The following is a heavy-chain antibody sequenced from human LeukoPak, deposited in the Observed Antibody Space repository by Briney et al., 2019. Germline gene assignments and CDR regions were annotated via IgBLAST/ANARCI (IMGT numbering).Heavy chain of an antibody. CDR2: ISSSSSTI. CDR3: AREYGDGVNWFDP. D-gene: IGHD4-17*01. J-gene: IGHJ5*02. V-gene: IGHV3-48*01. Sequence: PGGSLRLSCAASGFTFSSYAMHWVRQAPGKGLEWVSYISSSSSTIYYADSVKGRFTISRDNAKNSLYLQMNSLRAEDTAVYYCAREYGDGVNWFDPWGQGTLVTVSS. CDR1: GFTFSSYA.